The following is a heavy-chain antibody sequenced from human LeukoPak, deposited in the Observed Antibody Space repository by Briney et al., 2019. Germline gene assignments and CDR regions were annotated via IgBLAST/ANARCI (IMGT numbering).Heavy chain of an antibody. D-gene: IGHD2-8*01. CDR3: ARFLLGYCTNGVCRKTYYFDY. CDR2: IYYSGST. Sequence: SETLSLTCTVSGGSISSSSYYWGWIRQPPGKGLEWIGSIYYSGSTYYNPSLKSRVTISVDTSKNQFSLKLSSVTAADTAVYYCARFLLGYCTNGVCRKTYYFDYWGQGTLVTVSS. V-gene: IGHV4-39*01. CDR1: GGSISSSSYY. J-gene: IGHJ4*02.